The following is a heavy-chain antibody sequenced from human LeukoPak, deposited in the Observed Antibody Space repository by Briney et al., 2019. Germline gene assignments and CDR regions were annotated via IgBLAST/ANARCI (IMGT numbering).Heavy chain of an antibody. J-gene: IGHJ4*02. Sequence: PGRSLRLSCAASGFTFSSYAMHWVHQAPGKGLEWVAVISYDGSNKYYADSVKGRFTISRDNSKSTLYLQMNSLRAEDTAVYYCAREGGISDYWGQGTLVTVSS. D-gene: IGHD3-10*01. CDR1: GFTFSSYA. CDR2: ISYDGSNK. V-gene: IGHV3-30-3*01. CDR3: AREGGISDY.